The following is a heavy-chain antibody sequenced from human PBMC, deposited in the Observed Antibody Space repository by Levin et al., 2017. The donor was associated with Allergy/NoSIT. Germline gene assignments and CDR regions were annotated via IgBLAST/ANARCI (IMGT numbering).Heavy chain of an antibody. CDR3: ARDRNFKCARSTCYVAFDI. D-gene: IGHD2-2*01. J-gene: IGHJ3*02. CDR1: GFTFSSYW. Sequence: GESLKISCAASGFTFSSYWMHWVRQAPGKGLVWVSRIKTDGSETNYGDSVKGRFTISRDNAKNTLYLQMNSLRDEDSAVYYCARDRNFKCARSTCYVAFDIWGRGTMVTVSS. V-gene: IGHV3-74*01. CDR2: IKTDGSET.